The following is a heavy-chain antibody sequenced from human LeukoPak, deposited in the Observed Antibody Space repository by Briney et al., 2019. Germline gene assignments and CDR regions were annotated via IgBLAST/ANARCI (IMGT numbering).Heavy chain of an antibody. CDR1: GGSISSYY. CDR3: ARGDSSRAFFDY. D-gene: IGHD6-13*01. V-gene: IGHV4-4*07. CDR2: IHTSGST. Sequence: ETRSLTCTVSGGSISSYYCSWIRQPAGEGLEWIGRIHTSGSTNYNPHLKHRVTMSVDTSKNQFSLKLSSVTAADTAVYYCARGDSSRAFFDYWGQGPLLPVSS. J-gene: IGHJ4*02.